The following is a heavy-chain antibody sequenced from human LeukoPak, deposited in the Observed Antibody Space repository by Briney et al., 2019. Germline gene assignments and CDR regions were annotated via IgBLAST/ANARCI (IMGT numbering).Heavy chain of an antibody. CDR1: GFTFSSYA. V-gene: IGHV3-23*01. CDR3: AKDWVKWELLIPVNY. J-gene: IGHJ4*02. D-gene: IGHD1-26*01. CDR2: ISGSGGST. Sequence: PGGSLRLSCAASGFTFSSYAMSWVRQAPGKGLEWVSAISGSGGSTYYADSVKGRFTISRDNSKNTLYLQMNSLRAEDTAVYYCAKDWVKWELLIPVNYWGQGTLVTVSS.